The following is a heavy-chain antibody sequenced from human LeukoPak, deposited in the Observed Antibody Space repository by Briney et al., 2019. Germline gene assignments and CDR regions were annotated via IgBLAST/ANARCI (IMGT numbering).Heavy chain of an antibody. J-gene: IGHJ4*02. D-gene: IGHD3-16*01. Sequence: GGSLRLSCAASGFTFSSYAMHWVRQAPGKGLEWVAVIWYDGSNKYYADSVKGRFTISRDNSKNTLYLQMNSLRAEDTAVYYCAREHGGWKIYYFDYWGQGTLVTVSS. V-gene: IGHV3-33*08. CDR3: AREHGGWKIYYFDY. CDR1: GFTFSSYA. CDR2: IWYDGSNK.